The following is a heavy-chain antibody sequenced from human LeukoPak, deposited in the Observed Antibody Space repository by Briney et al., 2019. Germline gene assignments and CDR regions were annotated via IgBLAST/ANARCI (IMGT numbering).Heavy chain of an antibody. CDR3: VKVFYPSGVGEYYFDY. J-gene: IGHJ4*02. D-gene: IGHD1-26*01. Sequence: PETLSLTRTVSGDSICTYYWSWIPQPPGKGLEGIGDIYYCGSTNYNPSLHRRVTISVDTSKNQFSLHPSSVTAADTPVYYCVKVFYPSGVGEYYFDYWGQGTLVTVSS. V-gene: IGHV4-59*01. CDR2: IYYCGST. CDR1: GDSICTYY.